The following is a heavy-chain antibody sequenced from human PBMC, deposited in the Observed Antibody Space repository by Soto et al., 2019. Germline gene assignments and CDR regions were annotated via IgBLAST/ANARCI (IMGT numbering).Heavy chain of an antibody. V-gene: IGHV3-13*01. CDR3: ARDHSPPSIAAAGMDWYFDL. J-gene: IGHJ2*01. CDR2: IGTAGDT. Sequence: EVQLVESGGGLVQPGGSLRLSCAASGFTFSSYDMHWVRQATGKGLEWVSAIGTAGDTYYPGSVKGRFTISRENAKNSVYLQMNSLRAGDTAVSYCARDHSPPSIAAAGMDWYFDLWGRGTLVTVFS. CDR1: GFTFSSYD. D-gene: IGHD6-13*01.